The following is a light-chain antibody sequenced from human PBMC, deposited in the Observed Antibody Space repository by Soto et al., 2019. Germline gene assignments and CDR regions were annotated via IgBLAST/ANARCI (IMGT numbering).Light chain of an antibody. CDR3: SSYKSSSLYV. CDR1: SSDVGGYNY. Sequence: QSALTQPASVSGSPGQSITISCTGTSSDVGGYNYVSWYQQHPGKAPKLMIYDVSNRPSGVSNRFSGSKSGNTASLTISGLQAEYEADYYCSSYKSSSLYVFGTGTKVTVL. V-gene: IGLV2-14*01. CDR2: DVS. J-gene: IGLJ1*01.